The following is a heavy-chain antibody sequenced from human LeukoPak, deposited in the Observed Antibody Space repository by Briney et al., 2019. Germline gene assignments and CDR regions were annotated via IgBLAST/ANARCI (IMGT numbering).Heavy chain of an antibody. CDR2: VKQGGREK. V-gene: IGHV3-7*01. J-gene: IGHJ4*02. CDR1: GFTFSSYA. D-gene: IGHD1-1*01. CDR3: ATPTAGTRHFDY. Sequence: GSLRLSCAASGFTFSSYAMSWVRQAPGKGLEWVASVKQGGREKYYVDSVKGRFTISRDNAKNSLYLQMNSLRAEDTAVYYCATPTAGTRHFDYWGQGTLVTVSS.